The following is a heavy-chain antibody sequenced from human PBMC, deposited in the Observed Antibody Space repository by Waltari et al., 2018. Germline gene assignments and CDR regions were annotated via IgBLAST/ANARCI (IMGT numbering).Heavy chain of an antibody. CDR2: IYHSGRT. CDR3: ARTVVAADYYYYYYMDV. J-gene: IGHJ6*03. D-gene: IGHD2-15*01. V-gene: IGHV4-30-2*01. Sequence: QLQLQESGSGLVKPSQTLSLTCAVSGGSISSGGYSWSWIRQPPGKGLEWIWYIYHSGRTDYNPSLKSRVTISVDRSKNQFSLKLSSVTAADTAVYYCARTVVAADYYYYYYMDVWGKGTTVTVSS. CDR1: GGSISSGGYS.